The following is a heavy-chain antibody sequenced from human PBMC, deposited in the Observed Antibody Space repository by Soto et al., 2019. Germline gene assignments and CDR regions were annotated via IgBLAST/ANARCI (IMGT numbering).Heavy chain of an antibody. Sequence: QVQLQESGPGLVKPSETLSLTCTVSGGSVSSGSYYWSWIRQPPGKGLEWIGYIYYSGSTNYNPSPKSRVTMSVDTSKNQFSLKLSSVTAADTAVYYCAREEVGAKTDYGMDVWGQGTTVTVSS. J-gene: IGHJ6*02. V-gene: IGHV4-61*01. CDR3: AREEVGAKTDYGMDV. CDR1: GGSVSSGSYY. CDR2: IYYSGST. D-gene: IGHD1-26*01.